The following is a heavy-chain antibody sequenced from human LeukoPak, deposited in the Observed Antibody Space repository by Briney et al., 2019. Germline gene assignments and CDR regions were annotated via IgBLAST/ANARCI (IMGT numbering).Heavy chain of an antibody. Sequence: VKPSETLSLICTVSGASISSYYWSWIRQPPGKGLEWIGDIYYSGSIKYNPSLKSRVTMSVGTSKNQFSLKLSSVTAADTAIYYCARENPSGYYNRPIDYWGQGTLVTVSS. CDR2: IYYSGSI. D-gene: IGHD3-22*01. J-gene: IGHJ4*02. CDR1: GASISSYY. V-gene: IGHV4-59*01. CDR3: ARENPSGYYNRPIDY.